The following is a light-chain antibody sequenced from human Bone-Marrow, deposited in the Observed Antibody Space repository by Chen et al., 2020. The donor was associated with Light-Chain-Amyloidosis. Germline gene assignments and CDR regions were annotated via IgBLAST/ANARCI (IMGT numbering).Light chain of an antibody. CDR1: SSDVGGDNH. CDR2: EVT. CDR3: RAYTITSTLV. V-gene: IGLV2-14*01. J-gene: IGLJ1*01. Sequence: QSALTQPASVSGSPGQSITISCTGTSSDVGGDNHVSWYQQHPDKAPKLMIYEVTNRPSWVPDRFSGSKSDNTASVTISGLQTEDEADYVCRAYTITSTLVFGSGTRVTVL.